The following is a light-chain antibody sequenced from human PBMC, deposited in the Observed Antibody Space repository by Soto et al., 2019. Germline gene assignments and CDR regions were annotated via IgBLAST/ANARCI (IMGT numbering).Light chain of an antibody. CDR3: QQYDRSPLT. CDR2: GAS. V-gene: IGKV3-20*01. J-gene: IGKJ4*01. Sequence: ENVLTQSPGTLSLSPGERATLSCRASQSFSSTSLAWYQQKPGQAPRLLIYGASSRATAVPDRFSGSGSGTDFTLTISRLESEDFAVYYCQQYDRSPLTFGGGTKVDIK. CDR1: QSFSSTS.